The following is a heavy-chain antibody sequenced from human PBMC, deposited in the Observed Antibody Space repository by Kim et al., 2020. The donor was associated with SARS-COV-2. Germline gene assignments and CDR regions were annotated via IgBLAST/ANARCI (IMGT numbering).Heavy chain of an antibody. CDR1: GGSFSGYY. V-gene: IGHV4-34*01. J-gene: IGHJ6*02. D-gene: IGHD3-9*01. CDR3: ARGPFYDILTGYYGGMDV. CDR2: INHSGST. Sequence: SETLSLTCAVYGGSFSGYYWSWIRQPPGKGLEWIGEINHSGSTNYNPSLKSRVTISVDTSKNQFSLKLSSVTAADTAVYYCARGPFYDILTGYYGGMDVWGQGTTVTVSS.